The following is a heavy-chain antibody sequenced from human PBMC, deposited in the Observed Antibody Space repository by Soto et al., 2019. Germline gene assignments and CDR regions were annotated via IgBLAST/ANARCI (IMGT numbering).Heavy chain of an antibody. J-gene: IGHJ4*02. D-gene: IGHD1-1*01. Sequence: GESMQISWKGSGYSFTSYCIGWVRQMPGKGLEWMGIIYPGDSDTRYSPSFQGQVTISADKSLSTAYLQWDSLKASDTATYYCARQRAWNDAFDFWGQGTLVTVSS. CDR2: IYPGDSDT. CDR3: ARQRAWNDAFDF. V-gene: IGHV5-51*01. CDR1: GYSFTSYC.